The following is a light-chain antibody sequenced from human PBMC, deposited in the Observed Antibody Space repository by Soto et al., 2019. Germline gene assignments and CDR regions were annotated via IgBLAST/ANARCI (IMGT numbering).Light chain of an antibody. CDR2: GAS. Sequence: EIVMTQSPATLSVSPGERATLSCRASQSISTKVGWYQQKPGQAPRLLIYGASTRATGVPPRFSGSGSGTEFTLTISSLQSEDFAVYFCQQYNIWSSITFGQGTRLEMK. J-gene: IGKJ5*01. CDR1: QSISTK. V-gene: IGKV3-15*01. CDR3: QQYNIWSSIT.